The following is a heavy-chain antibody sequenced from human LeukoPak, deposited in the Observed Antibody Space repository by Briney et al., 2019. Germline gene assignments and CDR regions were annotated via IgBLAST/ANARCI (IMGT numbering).Heavy chain of an antibody. CDR1: GFTFSSYW. Sequence: GGSLRLSCAASGFTFSSYWMSWVRQAPGKGLEWVANIKQDGSEKYYVDSVKGRFTISRDNAKNSLYLQMNSLRAEDTAVYYCARVPPYGSGSYPYLDYWGQGTLVTVSS. J-gene: IGHJ4*02. D-gene: IGHD3-10*01. CDR3: ARVPPYGSGSYPYLDY. V-gene: IGHV3-7*03. CDR2: IKQDGSEK.